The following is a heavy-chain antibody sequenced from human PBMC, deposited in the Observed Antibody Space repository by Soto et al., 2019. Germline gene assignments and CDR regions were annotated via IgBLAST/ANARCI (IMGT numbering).Heavy chain of an antibody. CDR1: GFTFSSYG. CDR3: ANGMTTVIQGYYYGMDV. J-gene: IGHJ6*02. Sequence: PGGSLRLSCAAAGFTFSSYGMHLVRPAPGKGLEWVAVISYDGSNKYYADSVKGRFTISRDNSKNTLYLQMNSLRAEDTAVYYCANGMTTVIQGYYYGMDVWGQGTTVTVSS. CDR2: ISYDGSNK. V-gene: IGHV3-30*18. D-gene: IGHD4-17*01.